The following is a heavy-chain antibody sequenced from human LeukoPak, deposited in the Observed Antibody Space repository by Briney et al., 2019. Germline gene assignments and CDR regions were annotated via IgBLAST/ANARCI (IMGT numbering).Heavy chain of an antibody. CDR3: ARTALRVELARPNPAAFDI. CDR2: MSAYNGNT. CDR1: GYTFTSYG. J-gene: IGHJ3*02. D-gene: IGHD1-1*01. V-gene: IGHV1-18*01. Sequence: ASVKVSCKASGYTFTSYGISWVRQAPGQGLEWMGWMSAYNGNTNYAQKLQGRVTMTRDTSTSTAYMELRSLRSEDKAVYYCARTALRVELARPNPAAFDICGQGTMVTVSS.